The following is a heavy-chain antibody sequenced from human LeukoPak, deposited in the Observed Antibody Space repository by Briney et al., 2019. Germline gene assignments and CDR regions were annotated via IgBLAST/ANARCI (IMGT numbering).Heavy chain of an antibody. CDR2: ISGSGYST. J-gene: IGHJ4*02. CDR1: GFTFSSYG. CDR3: TKHGNWGSQYYFDY. V-gene: IGHV3-23*01. Sequence: LRXXCAASGFTFSSYGMSWVRQAPGKGLEWVSAISGSGYSTYYADSVKGRFTISRDNSKNTLYLQMNSLRAEDTAVYYCTKHGNWGSQYYFDYWGQGTLVTVSS. D-gene: IGHD7-27*01.